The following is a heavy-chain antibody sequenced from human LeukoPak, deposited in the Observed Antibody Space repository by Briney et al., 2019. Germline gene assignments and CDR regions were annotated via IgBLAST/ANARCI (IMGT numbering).Heavy chain of an antibody. D-gene: IGHD6-13*01. CDR3: ARDSSLYYYYYYGVDV. Sequence: GGSLRLSCAASGFTFSSYSMNWVRQAPGKGLEWVSSISSSSSYIYYADSVKGRFTISRDNAKNSLYLQMNSLRAEDAAVYYCARDSSLYYYYYYGVDVWGKGTTVTVSS. CDR1: GFTFSSYS. CDR2: ISSSSSYI. V-gene: IGHV3-21*01. J-gene: IGHJ6*04.